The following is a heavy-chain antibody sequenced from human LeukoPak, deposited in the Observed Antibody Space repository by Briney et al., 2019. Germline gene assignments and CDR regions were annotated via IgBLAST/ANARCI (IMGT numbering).Heavy chain of an antibody. J-gene: IGHJ6*03. CDR3: ARARTTVTNYYYYYMDV. D-gene: IGHD4-17*01. V-gene: IGHV1-69*13. CDR2: IIPIFGTA. Sequence: SVKVSCKASGGTFSSYAISWVRQAPGQGLEWMGGIIPIFGTANYAQKFQGRVTITADESTSTAYMELSSLRSVDTAVYYCARARTTVTNYYYYYMDVWGKGTTVTVSS. CDR1: GGTFSSYA.